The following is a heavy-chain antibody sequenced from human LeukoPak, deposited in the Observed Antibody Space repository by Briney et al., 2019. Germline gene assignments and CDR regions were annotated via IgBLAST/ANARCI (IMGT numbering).Heavy chain of an antibody. CDR1: GGTFSSYA. CDR3: ARDLRRRYCSGGSCYSGNDYYYMDV. D-gene: IGHD2-15*01. V-gene: IGHV1-69*06. Sequence: SVKVSCKASGGTFSSYAISWVRQAPGQGLEWMGGIIPIFGTANYAQKFQGRVTITADKSTSTAYMELSSLRSEDTAVYYCARDLRRRYCSGGSCYSGNDYYYMDVWGKGTTVTVSS. J-gene: IGHJ6*03. CDR2: IIPIFGTA.